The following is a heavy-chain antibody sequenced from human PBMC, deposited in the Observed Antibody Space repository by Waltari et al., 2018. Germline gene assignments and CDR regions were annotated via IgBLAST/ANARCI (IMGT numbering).Heavy chain of an antibody. J-gene: IGHJ4*02. CDR2: IDPNSGAT. Sequence: VQLVQSGTEVRRPGASVKVSCKASRKALSQQYLHWVRRAPGQGLEWMGWIDPNSGATNYGQKFKDRITLTWDTSVNTTYMELTRLASFDTAVYYCAREYCAGECRLFDFWGQGTGLTVSS. D-gene: IGHD2-21*01. CDR1: RKALSQQY. V-gene: IGHV1-2*02. CDR3: AREYCAGECRLFDF.